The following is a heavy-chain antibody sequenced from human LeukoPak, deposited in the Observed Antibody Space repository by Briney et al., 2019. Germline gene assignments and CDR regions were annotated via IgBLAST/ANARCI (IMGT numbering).Heavy chain of an antibody. Sequence: PSETLSLTCTVSGGSISSTSYYWGWIRQPPGKGLESIGSIYYSGSTYYNPSLKSRVTISVDTSKNQFSLKLSSVTAADTAVYYCARGRYSSSFDHDAFDIWGQGTMVTVSS. CDR2: IYYSGST. V-gene: IGHV4-39*07. J-gene: IGHJ3*02. CDR1: GGSISSTSYY. CDR3: ARGRYSSSFDHDAFDI. D-gene: IGHD6-6*01.